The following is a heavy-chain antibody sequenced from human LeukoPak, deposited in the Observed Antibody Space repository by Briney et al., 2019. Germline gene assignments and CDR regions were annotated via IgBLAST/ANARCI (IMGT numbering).Heavy chain of an antibody. J-gene: IGHJ4*02. D-gene: IGHD3-10*01. Sequence: SETLSLTCTVCGGSISSYYWSLIRQPPGKGLEWIGYSYYSGSTNYNPSLKSRVTISVDTSKNQFSLKLSSVTAADTAVYYCAGWSYYYGSGSSSYWGQGTLVTVSS. CDR1: GGSISSYY. CDR3: AGWSYYYGSGSSSY. V-gene: IGHV4-59*01. CDR2: SYYSGST.